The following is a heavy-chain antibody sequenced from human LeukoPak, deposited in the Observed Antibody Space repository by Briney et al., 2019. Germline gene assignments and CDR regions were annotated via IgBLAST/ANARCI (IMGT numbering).Heavy chain of an antibody. V-gene: IGHV1-69*05. CDR3: ARDYYDSSGYYRGYFDY. D-gene: IGHD3-22*01. Sequence: ASVKVSCKASGGTFSSYAISWVRQAPGQGLEWMGGIIPIFGTANYAQKFQGRVTITTDESTSTAYMELSSLRSEDTAVYYCARDYYDSSGYYRGYFDYWGQGTLVTVSS. CDR2: IIPIFGTA. CDR1: GGTFSSYA. J-gene: IGHJ4*02.